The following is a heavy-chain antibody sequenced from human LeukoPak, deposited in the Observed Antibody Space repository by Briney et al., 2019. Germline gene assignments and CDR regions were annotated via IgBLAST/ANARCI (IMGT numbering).Heavy chain of an antibody. CDR3: AREIAPPGGNSRALDY. Sequence: SETLSLTCTVSGGSISNYYWSWIRQPAGKGLEWIGRINTSGSTNCNPSLKSRVTMSVDTSKNQFSLKLTSVTAADTAVYYCAREIAPPGGNSRALDYWGKGTRVTVSS. V-gene: IGHV4-4*07. CDR2: INTSGST. CDR1: GGSISNYY. D-gene: IGHD4-23*01. J-gene: IGHJ4*02.